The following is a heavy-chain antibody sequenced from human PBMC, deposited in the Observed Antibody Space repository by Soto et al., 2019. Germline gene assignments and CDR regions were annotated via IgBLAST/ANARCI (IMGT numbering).Heavy chain of an antibody. V-gene: IGHV4-59*01. Sequence: LTCTVSGGSISSYYWSWIRQPPGKGLEWIGYIYYSGSTNYNPSLKSRVTISVDTSKNQFSLKLSSVTAADTAVYYCARKGLDGSGSYYHYYYGMDVWGQGTTVTVSS. J-gene: IGHJ6*02. D-gene: IGHD3-10*01. CDR2: IYYSGST. CDR3: ARKGLDGSGSYYHYYYGMDV. CDR1: GGSISSYY.